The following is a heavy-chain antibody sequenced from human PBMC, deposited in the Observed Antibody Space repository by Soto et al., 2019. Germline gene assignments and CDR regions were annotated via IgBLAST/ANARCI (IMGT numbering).Heavy chain of an antibody. CDR1: GCTFTSYW. CDR3: ARGIKNYYGVDV. J-gene: IGHJ6*02. CDR2: INSDGTTA. Sequence: EVQLVESGGDLVQPGGSLRLSCAASGCTFTSYWVHWVRKAPGKGLVWVSRINSDGTTANYADSVTGRFTISRDNAKNTVYLQMNSLRVEDTAVYYCARGIKNYYGVDVWGQGTTVTVSS. V-gene: IGHV3-74*01.